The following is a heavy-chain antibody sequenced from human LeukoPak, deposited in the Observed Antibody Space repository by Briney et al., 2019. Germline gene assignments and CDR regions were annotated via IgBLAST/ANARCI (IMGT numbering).Heavy chain of an antibody. CDR1: GFTFTSYW. Sequence: GGSLRLSCAASGFTFTSYWMHWVRQAPGRGLEWVSSISSSSSYIYYADSVKGRFTISRDNAKNSLFLQMNSLRVEDTAVYYCARDSSGWTPPASWGQGTLVTVSS. D-gene: IGHD6-19*01. V-gene: IGHV3-21*01. CDR2: ISSSSSYI. CDR3: ARDSSGWTPPAS. J-gene: IGHJ5*02.